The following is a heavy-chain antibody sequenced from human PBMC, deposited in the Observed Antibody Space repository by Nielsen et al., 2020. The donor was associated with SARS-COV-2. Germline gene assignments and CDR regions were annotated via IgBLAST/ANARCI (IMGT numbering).Heavy chain of an antibody. D-gene: IGHD3-10*01. CDR1: GFTFDDYA. CDR2: IRGSGDKT. Sequence: GESLKISCAASGFTFDDYAMTWVRQAPAKGLEWVSGIRGSGDKTYYADSVKGRFTISRDNSKNTLHLQMNSLRVEDTAVYFCARGGGDYWGQGTLVTVSS. V-gene: IGHV3-23*01. J-gene: IGHJ4*02. CDR3: ARGGGDY.